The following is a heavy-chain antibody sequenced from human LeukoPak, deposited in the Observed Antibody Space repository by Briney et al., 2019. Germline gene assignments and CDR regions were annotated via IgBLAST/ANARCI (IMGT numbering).Heavy chain of an antibody. CDR3: ARDAFLSGSLSPIDY. CDR2: INTSGGST. CDR1: GYIFTNYY. J-gene: IGHJ4*02. D-gene: IGHD5-12*01. V-gene: IGHV1-46*01. Sequence: ASVKVSCKASGYIFTNYYMHWVRQAPGQGLEWRGLINTSGGSTSSAQKFQGRVTMTRDTSTSTVYMELSSLRSEDTALYYCARDAFLSGSLSPIDYWGQGTLVTVSS.